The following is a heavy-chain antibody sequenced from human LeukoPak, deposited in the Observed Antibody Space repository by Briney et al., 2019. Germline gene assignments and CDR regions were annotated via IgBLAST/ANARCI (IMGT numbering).Heavy chain of an antibody. CDR2: ISSSSSYI. D-gene: IGHD6-13*01. Sequence: GGSLRLSCAASGFTFSSYSMNWVRQAPGKGLNWFSSISSSSSYIYYADSVKGRFTISRDNAKNSLYLQMNSLRAEDTAVYYCARVYAAGTYYFDYWGQGTLATVSS. J-gene: IGHJ4*02. CDR3: ARVYAAGTYYFDY. V-gene: IGHV3-21*01. CDR1: GFTFSSYS.